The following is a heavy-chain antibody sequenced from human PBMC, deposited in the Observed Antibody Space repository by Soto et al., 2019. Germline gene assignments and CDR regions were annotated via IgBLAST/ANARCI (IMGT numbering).Heavy chain of an antibody. CDR3: ARASCGGVSGYQSWYFDL. J-gene: IGHJ2*01. V-gene: IGHV3-30-3*01. CDR2: ISHDGSNQ. Sequence: QVQLVESGGGVVQPGRSLRLSCAASGFTFSSYGVHWVRQAPGKGLEWVAVISHDGSNQYYADSVKGRFTISRDNPKNTLDLHMNSLRRKDTAIYFCARASCGGVSGYQSWYFDLWGRGTLVTVSS. CDR1: GFTFSSYG. D-gene: IGHD2-15*01.